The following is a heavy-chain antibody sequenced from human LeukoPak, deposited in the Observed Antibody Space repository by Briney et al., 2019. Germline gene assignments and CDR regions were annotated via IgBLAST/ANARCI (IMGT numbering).Heavy chain of an antibody. CDR2: ISAYNGNT. Sequence: ASVTVSCKASGYTFTSHGISWVRQAPGQGLEWMGWISAYNGNTNYAQKFQGRVTMTTDTSTSTAYMELRSLRSDDTAVYYCARPRAAADTYYFDYWGQGTMVTVSS. V-gene: IGHV1-18*01. J-gene: IGHJ4*02. D-gene: IGHD6-13*01. CDR3: ARPRAAADTYYFDY. CDR1: GYTFTSHG.